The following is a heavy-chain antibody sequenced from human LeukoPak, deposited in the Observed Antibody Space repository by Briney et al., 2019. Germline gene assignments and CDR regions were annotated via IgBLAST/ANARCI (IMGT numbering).Heavy chain of an antibody. J-gene: IGHJ4*02. V-gene: IGHV4-59*11. CDR1: GASMHNHY. Sequence: SETLSLTCSVSGASMHNHYWSWIRQPPGKALEGIGYVSDSETTNYNPSLKSRVSMSVDTSKNEFSLRLSSVTAADTAVYYCATRPAETSWFGVFDYWSRGTLVTVSS. D-gene: IGHD3-10*01. CDR3: ATRPAETSWFGVFDY. CDR2: VSDSETT.